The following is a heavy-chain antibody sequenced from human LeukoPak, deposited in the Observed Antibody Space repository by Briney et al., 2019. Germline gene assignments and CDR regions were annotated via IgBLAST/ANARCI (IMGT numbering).Heavy chain of an antibody. CDR1: GGSISSYY. CDR2: IYYSGST. J-gene: IGHJ4*02. CDR3: ASLGFLTSDYYFDY. Sequence: SETLSLTCTVSGGSISSYYWSWIRQPPGKGLEWMGYIYYSGSTNYNPSLKSRVTISVDTSKNQFSLKLSSVTAADTAVYYCASLGFLTSDYYFDYWGQGTLVTVSS. D-gene: IGHD3-9*01. V-gene: IGHV4-59*01.